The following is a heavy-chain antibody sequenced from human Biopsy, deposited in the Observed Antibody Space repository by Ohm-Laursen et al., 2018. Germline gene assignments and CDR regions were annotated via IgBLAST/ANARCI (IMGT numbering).Heavy chain of an antibody. J-gene: IGHJ4*01. CDR1: GFTFNTYA. Sequence: GQTLSLTCAASGFTFNTYAMNWVRQAPGKGLEWVSHIDVSEDNTYYADSVRGRFTISRDNSKKMVHLQINSLRADDMSVYYCVKHRGGYSFDSWGQGTLVTVSS. D-gene: IGHD2-2*02. CDR2: IDVSEDNT. V-gene: IGHV3-23*01. CDR3: VKHRGGYSFDS.